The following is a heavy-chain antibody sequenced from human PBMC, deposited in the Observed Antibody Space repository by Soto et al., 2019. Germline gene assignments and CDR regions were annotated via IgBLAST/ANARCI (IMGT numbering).Heavy chain of an antibody. CDR1: GGSFSGYY. Sequence: PSETLSLTCAVYGGSFSGYYWSWIRQPPGKGLEWIGEINHSGSTNYNPSLKSRVTISVDTSKNQFSLELSSVTAADTAVYYCARGESGILTGSTHDSDIWGQGTMVTLSS. CDR3: ARGESGILTGSTHDSDI. CDR2: INHSGST. D-gene: IGHD3-9*01. V-gene: IGHV4-34*01. J-gene: IGHJ3*02.